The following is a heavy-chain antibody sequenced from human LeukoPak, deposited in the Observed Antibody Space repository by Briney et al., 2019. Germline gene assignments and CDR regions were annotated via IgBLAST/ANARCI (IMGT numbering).Heavy chain of an antibody. CDR1: GFTFSGYG. CDR2: IWYDGNNK. Sequence: PGGSLRLSCAASGFTFSGYGMHWVRQAPDKGLEWVAVIWYDGNNKYYADSVKGRFTISRDNSKNTLYLQMNSLRVEDTALYYCAKDWGYTTMVSYYFDYWGQGALVTVSS. CDR3: AKDWGYTTMVSYYFDY. J-gene: IGHJ4*02. D-gene: IGHD5-18*01. V-gene: IGHV3-33*06.